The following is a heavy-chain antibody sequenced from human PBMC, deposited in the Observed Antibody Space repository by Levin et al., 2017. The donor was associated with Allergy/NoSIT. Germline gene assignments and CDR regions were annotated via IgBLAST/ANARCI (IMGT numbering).Heavy chain of an antibody. CDR2: IHISGSM. J-gene: IGHJ4*02. V-gene: IGHV4-4*07. CDR3: AREGDHYGYQDY. D-gene: IGHD4-17*01. Sequence: SETLSLTCTVSGGSISDNFWSWIRQPAGKGLEWIGRIHISGSMNYNASLQSRVTMSLDTSKKQLSLKLTSVTAADTAVYYCAREGDHYGYQDYWGQGILVTVSS. CDR1: GGSISDNF.